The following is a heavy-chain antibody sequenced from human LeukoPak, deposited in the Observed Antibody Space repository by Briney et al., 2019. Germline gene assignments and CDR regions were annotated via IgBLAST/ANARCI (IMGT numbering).Heavy chain of an antibody. Sequence: PSETLSLTCAVYGGSFSSYYWSWIRQPPGKGLEWIGYIHYSGSTNYNPSLKSRVTISVDSSKNQFSLKLSSVTAADTAVYYCARDQDSSSYFDYWGQGTLVTVSS. D-gene: IGHD3-22*01. J-gene: IGHJ4*02. CDR3: ARDQDSSSYFDY. CDR1: GGSFSSYY. V-gene: IGHV4-59*01. CDR2: IHYSGST.